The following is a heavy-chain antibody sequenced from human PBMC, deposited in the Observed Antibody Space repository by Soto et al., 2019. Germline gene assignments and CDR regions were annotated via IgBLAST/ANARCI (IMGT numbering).Heavy chain of an antibody. V-gene: IGHV1-3*01. CDR3: VRRHVSATGIDWFDP. Sequence: SVKASCKASGYTLTSYGIHLVRQAPGQRLEWMGWINAANGDTKYSPKFQGRVTITRDTSASTAYMELSSLRSEYTAVYYCVRRHVSATGIDWFDPWGQGTLVTVSS. D-gene: IGHD6-13*01. CDR2: INAANGDT. CDR1: GYTLTSYG. J-gene: IGHJ5*02.